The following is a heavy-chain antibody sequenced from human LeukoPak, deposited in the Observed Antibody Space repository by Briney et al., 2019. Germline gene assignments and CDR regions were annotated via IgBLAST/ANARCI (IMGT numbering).Heavy chain of an antibody. V-gene: IGHV1-69*05. D-gene: IGHD6-13*01. CDR2: IIPIFGTA. J-gene: IGHJ4*02. CDR1: GGTFSSYA. CDR3: ARDRPGLQQLASYYFDY. Sequence: SVKVSCKASGGTFSSYAISWVRQAPGQGLEWMGRIIPIFGTANYAQKFQGRVTITTDESTSTAYMELSSLRSEDTAVYYCARDRPGLQQLASYYFDYWGQGTLVTVSS.